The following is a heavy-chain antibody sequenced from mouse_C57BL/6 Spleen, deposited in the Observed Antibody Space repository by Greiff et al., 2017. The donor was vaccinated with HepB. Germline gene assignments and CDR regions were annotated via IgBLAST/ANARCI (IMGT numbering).Heavy chain of an antibody. J-gene: IGHJ1*03. Sequence: VQLQQSGAELVRPGASVKLSCKASGYTFPDYYINWVKQRPGQGLEWIARIYPGSGNTYYNEKFKGKATLTAEKSSSTAYMQLSSLTSEDSAVYFCARRAVVYFDVWGTGTTVTVSS. V-gene: IGHV1-76*01. D-gene: IGHD1-1*01. CDR2: IYPGSGNT. CDR1: GYTFPDYY. CDR3: ARRAVVYFDV.